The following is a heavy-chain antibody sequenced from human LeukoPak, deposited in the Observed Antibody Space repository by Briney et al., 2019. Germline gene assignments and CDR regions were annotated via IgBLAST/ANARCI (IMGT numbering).Heavy chain of an antibody. CDR2: ISSSGSTI. Sequence: GGSLRLSCAASGFTFSDYYMSWIRQAPGKGLEWVSYISSSGSTIYHADSVKGRFTISRDNAKNSLYLQMNSLRAEDTAVYYCARETGEDYYYYYYMDVWGKGTTVTVSS. CDR3: ARETGEDYYYYYYMDV. J-gene: IGHJ6*03. D-gene: IGHD7-27*01. V-gene: IGHV3-11*01. CDR1: GFTFSDYY.